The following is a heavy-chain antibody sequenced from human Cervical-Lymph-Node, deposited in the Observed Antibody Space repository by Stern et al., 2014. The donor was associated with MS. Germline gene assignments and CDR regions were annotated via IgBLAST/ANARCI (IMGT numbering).Heavy chain of an antibody. D-gene: IGHD6-25*01. V-gene: IGHV3-30*03. CDR2: ISYGGSDT. Sequence: VQLVESGGGVVQPGRSLRLSCAASGFNFRDYGMNWVRQAPGKGLEWVALISYGGSDTYYADSVRGRLTISRDNSKNTLYLQINSLRAEDTAVYYCATIAAAGDFDHWGQGTLVTVSS. CDR3: ATIAAAGDFDH. CDR1: GFNFRDYG. J-gene: IGHJ4*02.